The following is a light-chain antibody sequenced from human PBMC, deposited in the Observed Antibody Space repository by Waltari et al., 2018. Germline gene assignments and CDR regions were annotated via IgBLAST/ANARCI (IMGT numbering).Light chain of an antibody. Sequence: SALTQPASVSGSPGQSITIPCTGTRTDIGSYTFASWYQEYPGKAPKLIIYEATKRPSGVSDRFSASKSGNTASLTISGLQADDEADYSCCSYAGGTAYVFGTGTRVTVL. CDR2: EAT. CDR3: CSYAGGTAYV. J-gene: IGLJ1*01. CDR1: RTDIGSYTF. V-gene: IGLV2-23*01.